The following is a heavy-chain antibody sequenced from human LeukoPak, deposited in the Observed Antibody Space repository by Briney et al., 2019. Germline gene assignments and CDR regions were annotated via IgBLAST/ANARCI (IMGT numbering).Heavy chain of an antibody. V-gene: IGHV4-59*02. CDR2: VYSGGTT. J-gene: IGHJ6*03. D-gene: IGHD2/OR15-2a*01. CDR3: AREIVLKVSDVASPYYLDV. Sequence: SETLSLSCSASGASVNDYFWSWIRQAPGRGLEWIGHVYSGGTTAYSPSLKGRLTISLGATSNEVSLSLTSSTSADTAVYYCAREIVLKVSDVASPYYLDVWGRGTTVTVAS. CDR1: GASVNDYF.